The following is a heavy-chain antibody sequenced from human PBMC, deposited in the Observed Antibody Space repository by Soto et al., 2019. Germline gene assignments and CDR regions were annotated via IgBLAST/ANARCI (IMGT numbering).Heavy chain of an antibody. Sequence: GGSLRLSCAASGFTFSSYAMSWVRQAPGKGLEWVSAISGSGGSTYYADSVKGRFTISRDNSKNTLYLQMNSLRAEDTAVYYCSKESEARFDWLLSTFDYWGQGTLVTVSS. CDR1: GFTFSSYA. J-gene: IGHJ4*02. CDR3: SKESEARFDWLLSTFDY. D-gene: IGHD3-9*01. CDR2: ISGSGGST. V-gene: IGHV3-23*01.